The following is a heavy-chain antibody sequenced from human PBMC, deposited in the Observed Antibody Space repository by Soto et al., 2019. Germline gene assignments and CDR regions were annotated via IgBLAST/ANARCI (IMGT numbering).Heavy chain of an antibody. V-gene: IGHV3-33*01. CDR3: ARDGGLWEYSSSWYGGYYYMDV. Sequence: GGSLRLSCAASGFTFSSYGMHWVRQAPGKGLEWVAVIWYDGSNKYYADSVKGRFTISRDNSKNTLYLQMNSLRAEDTAVYYCARDGGLWEYSSSWYGGYYYMDVWGKGTTVTVSS. D-gene: IGHD6-13*01. J-gene: IGHJ6*03. CDR2: IWYDGSNK. CDR1: GFTFSSYG.